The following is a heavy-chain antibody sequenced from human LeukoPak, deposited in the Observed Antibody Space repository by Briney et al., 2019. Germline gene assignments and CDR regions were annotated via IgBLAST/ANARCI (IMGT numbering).Heavy chain of an antibody. Sequence: ASVKVSCKASGYSFTSYDINWVRQATGQGLEWMGWMNPNSGNTGSAQKFQGRVTMTRNTSINTAYMELSNLRSEDTAVYYCARRVAAGGTCMGYWGQGTLVTVSS. CDR3: ARRVAAGGTCMGY. CDR1: GYSFTSYD. J-gene: IGHJ4*02. V-gene: IGHV1-8*01. D-gene: IGHD6-13*01. CDR2: MNPNSGNT.